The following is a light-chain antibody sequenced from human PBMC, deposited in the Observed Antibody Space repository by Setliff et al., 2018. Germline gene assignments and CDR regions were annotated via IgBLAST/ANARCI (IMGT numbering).Light chain of an antibody. V-gene: IGLV2-8*01. J-gene: IGLJ1*01. CDR3: SSYAGSNKWGYV. Sequence: QSALTQPPSASGSPGQSVTISCTGTSSDVGGYNYVSWYQQHPGKAPKLMIYEVSERPSGVPDRFSGSKSGNTASLTVSGLQAEDEADYYCSSYAGSNKWGYVFGTGTKVTVL. CDR1: SSDVGGYNY. CDR2: EVS.